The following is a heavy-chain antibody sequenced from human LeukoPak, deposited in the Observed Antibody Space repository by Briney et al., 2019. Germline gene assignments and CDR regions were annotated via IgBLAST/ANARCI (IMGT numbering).Heavy chain of an antibody. CDR3: ARDSNKVEMATIYAFDI. Sequence: GGSLRLSCAASGFTFSSYWMSWVRQAPGKGLEWVANIKQDGSEKYYVDSVKGRFTISRDNAKNSLYLQMNSLRAEDTAVYYCARDSNKVEMATIYAFDIWGQGTMVTVSS. V-gene: IGHV3-7*01. CDR2: IKQDGSEK. D-gene: IGHD5-12*01. J-gene: IGHJ3*02. CDR1: GFTFSSYW.